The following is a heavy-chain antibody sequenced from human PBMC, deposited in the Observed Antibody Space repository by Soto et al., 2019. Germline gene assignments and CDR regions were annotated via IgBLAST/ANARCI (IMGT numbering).Heavy chain of an antibody. CDR1: GGYVSSGSYY. CDR3: ARDLFRDYYYYGMDV. J-gene: IGHJ6*02. V-gene: IGHV4-61*01. Sequence: QVQLQESGPGLVKPSETLSLTCTVSGGYVSSGSYYWSWIRQPPGKGLEWIGYIYYSGSTNYNPSLKSRVTISVDTSKNQFSLKLSSVTAADTAVYYCARDLFRDYYYYGMDVWGQGTTVTVSS. CDR2: IYYSGST.